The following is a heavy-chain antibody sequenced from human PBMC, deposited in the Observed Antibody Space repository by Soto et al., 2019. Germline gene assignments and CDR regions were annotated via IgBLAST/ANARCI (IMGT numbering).Heavy chain of an antibody. J-gene: IGHJ6*02. Sequence: PSETLSLTCTVSGGSISSGDYYWSWIRQPPGKGLEWIGYIYYSGSTYYNPSLKSRVTISVDTSKNQFSLKLSSVTAADTAVYYCARGKYQLLSYYYGMDVWGQGTTVTVSS. CDR1: GGSISSGDYY. CDR3: ARGKYQLLSYYYGMDV. V-gene: IGHV4-30-4*01. CDR2: IYYSGST. D-gene: IGHD2-2*01.